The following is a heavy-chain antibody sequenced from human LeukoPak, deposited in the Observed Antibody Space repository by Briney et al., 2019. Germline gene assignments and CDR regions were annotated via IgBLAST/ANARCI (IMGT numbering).Heavy chain of an antibody. Sequence: SETLSLTCAVYGGSFGGYYWSWIRQPPGKGLEWIGEINHSGSTNYNPSLKSRVTISVDTSKNQFSLKLSSVTAADTAVYYCARGTAWIQLWFSSNYFDYWGQGTLVTVSS. D-gene: IGHD5-18*01. CDR2: INHSGST. V-gene: IGHV4-34*01. CDR1: GGSFGGYY. CDR3: ARGTAWIQLWFSSNYFDY. J-gene: IGHJ4*02.